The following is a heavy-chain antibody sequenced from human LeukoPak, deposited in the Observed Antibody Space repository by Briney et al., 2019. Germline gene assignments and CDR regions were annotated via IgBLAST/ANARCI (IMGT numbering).Heavy chain of an antibody. CDR2: ISGDGTT. V-gene: IGHV3-74*01. J-gene: IGHJ4*02. CDR3: ARRNPELVKSYDY. D-gene: IGHD1-14*01. Sequence: PGGSLRLSCAAYGVTFSSYWMHWVRQPPGKGLVWVSRISGDGTTTYADSVKGRFTISRDNAKNTLFLQMNSLRAEDTAVYYCARRNPELVKSYDYWGQGNLVTVSS. CDR1: GVTFSSYW.